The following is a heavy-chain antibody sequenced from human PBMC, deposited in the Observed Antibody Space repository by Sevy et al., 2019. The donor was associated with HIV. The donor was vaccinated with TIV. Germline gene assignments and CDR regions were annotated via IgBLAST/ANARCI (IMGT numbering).Heavy chain of an antibody. V-gene: IGHV3-23*01. Sequence: GGSLRLSCGVSGFTFSSYAMSWVRQAPGKGLEWVSGISGSGGSTYYADSVKVRFTISRDNSKNTLYLQMTSLRAEDTAVYYCAKEGFGYNYDSSGNLDYWGQGTLVTVSS. D-gene: IGHD3-22*01. J-gene: IGHJ4*02. CDR1: GFTFSSYA. CDR3: AKEGFGYNYDSSGNLDY. CDR2: ISGSGGST.